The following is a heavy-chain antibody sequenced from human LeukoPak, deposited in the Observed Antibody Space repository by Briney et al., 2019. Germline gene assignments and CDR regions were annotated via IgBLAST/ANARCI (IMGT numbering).Heavy chain of an antibody. J-gene: IGHJ5*02. Sequence: SETLSLTCAVSGDSISDKYWWRWVRQFPDKGLEWIGEAYRSGGTSYNPSLKSRVTISVDRSKNQFSLKLSSVTAADTAMYFCARTPTYCGGDCYYFDPWGQGTLVTVSS. CDR2: AYRSGGT. CDR1: GDSISDKYW. CDR3: ARTPTYCGGDCYYFDP. D-gene: IGHD2-21*02. V-gene: IGHV4-4*02.